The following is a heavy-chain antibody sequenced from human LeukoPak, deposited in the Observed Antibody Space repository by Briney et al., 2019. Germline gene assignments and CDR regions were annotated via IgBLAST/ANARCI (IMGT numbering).Heavy chain of an antibody. J-gene: IGHJ4*02. V-gene: IGHV3-21*01. Sequence: GRSLRLSCAASGFTFSSYSMNWVRQAPGKGLEWVSSISSSSSYIYYADSVKGRFTISRDNAKNSLYLQMNSLRTEDTAVYYCARDNPLLYYYDSSGYDPRAFDYWGQGTLVTVSS. CDR1: GFTFSSYS. CDR2: ISSSSSYI. D-gene: IGHD3-22*01. CDR3: ARDNPLLYYYDSSGYDPRAFDY.